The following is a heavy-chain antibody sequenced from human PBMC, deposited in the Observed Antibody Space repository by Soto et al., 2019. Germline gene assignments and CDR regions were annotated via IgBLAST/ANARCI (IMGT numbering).Heavy chain of an antibody. Sequence: QVQLVESGGGVVQPGRSLRLSCAASGFTFSSYAMHWVRQAPGKGLECVAVISNDGINKYYADSVKGRFTISRDNSINTLYLPMNSLRTEDTAVYYCALVVAGTWGGFDYWGQGTLVTVSS. V-gene: IGHV3-30-3*01. CDR1: GFTFSSYA. CDR2: ISNDGINK. D-gene: IGHD6-19*01. CDR3: ALVVAGTWGGFDY. J-gene: IGHJ4*02.